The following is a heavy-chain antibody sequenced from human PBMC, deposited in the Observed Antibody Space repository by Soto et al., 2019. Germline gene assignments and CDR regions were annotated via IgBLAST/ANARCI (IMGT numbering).Heavy chain of an antibody. J-gene: IGHJ6*02. CDR2: IYYSGNT. CDR1: RGSISSGGYY. CDR3: ARGGGYCISSNCYADYYGMDV. V-gene: IGHV4-31*03. D-gene: IGHD2-2*01. Sequence: PSETLSLTCTVSRGSISSGGYYWSWIRQHPGKGLEWIGYIYYSGNTYYNPSLKSRLTISVDKSQNQFSLKLSSVTAADTAVYYCARGGGYCISSNCYADYYGMDVWGQGTTVPVSS.